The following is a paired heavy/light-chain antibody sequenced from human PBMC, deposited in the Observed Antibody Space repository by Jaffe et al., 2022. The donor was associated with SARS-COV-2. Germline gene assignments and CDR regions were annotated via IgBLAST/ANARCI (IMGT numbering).Heavy chain of an antibody. V-gene: IGHV3-23*04. CDR3: AKSPDCGGDCYQPYYYYYMDV. CDR2: ISGRDGST. Sequence: EVQLVESGGGLVQPGGSLRLSCAASGFTFNNYAMGWVRQAPGKGLEWVSTISGRDGSTYHADSVKGRFTISRDNSKDTLYLQMNSLRAEDSAVYYCAKSPDCGGDCYQPYYYYYMDVWGKGTTVTVSS. D-gene: IGHD2-21*02. CDR1: GFTFNNYA. J-gene: IGHJ6*03.
Light chain of an antibody. V-gene: IGLV2-14*01. CDR3: SSYTRSSTVV. Sequence: QSALTQPASVSGSPGQSITISCTGTSSDVGGYNYVSWYQQRPGKAPKLMIYDVTNRPSGVSNRFSGSKSGNTASLTISGLQAEDEANYYCSSYTRSSTVVFGGGTKLTVL. CDR1: SSDVGGYNY. CDR2: DVT. J-gene: IGLJ2*01.